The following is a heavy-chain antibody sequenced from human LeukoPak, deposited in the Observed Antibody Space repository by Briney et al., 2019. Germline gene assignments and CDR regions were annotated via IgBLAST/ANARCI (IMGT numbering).Heavy chain of an antibody. Sequence: GGSLRLSCAASGFAFGSYALHWVRQAPGKGLEWVAVISYDGSNKEFADSVKGRFAISRDNSKDRLYLQMTSLRPDDTAVYYCGRWACCTGGNCYFDSCGQGTLVAVSS. CDR1: GFAFGSYA. D-gene: IGHD2-8*02. J-gene: IGHJ4*02. CDR3: GRWACCTGGNCYFDS. V-gene: IGHV3-30*09. CDR2: ISYDGSNK.